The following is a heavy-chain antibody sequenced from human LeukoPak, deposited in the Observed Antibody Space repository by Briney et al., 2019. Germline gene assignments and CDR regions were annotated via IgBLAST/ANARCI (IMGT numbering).Heavy chain of an antibody. CDR1: GFTFSSYA. Sequence: GRSLRLSCAASGFTFSSYAMHWVRQAPGKGLEWVAVISYDGSNKYYADSVKGRFTISRDNSKNTLYLQMNSLRAEDTAVYYCARERLEVASPVQHWGQGTLVTVSS. V-gene: IGHV3-30-3*01. CDR2: ISYDGSNK. J-gene: IGHJ1*01. D-gene: IGHD5-12*01. CDR3: ARERLEVASPVQH.